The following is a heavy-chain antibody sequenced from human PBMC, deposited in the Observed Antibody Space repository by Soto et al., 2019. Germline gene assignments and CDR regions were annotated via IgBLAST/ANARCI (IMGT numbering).Heavy chain of an antibody. Sequence: ASVKVSCKASGYTFSDYYIHWVRQAPGQGLEWMGWISPRTGSANFAQRFQGRVTMTRDTSISTAYMELSRLRSDDTAVYYRASSNDYSSSWSRWFDPWGQGTLVTVSS. D-gene: IGHD6-13*01. J-gene: IGHJ5*02. CDR1: GYTFSDYY. CDR2: ISPRTGSA. V-gene: IGHV1-2*02. CDR3: ASSNDYSSSWSRWFDP.